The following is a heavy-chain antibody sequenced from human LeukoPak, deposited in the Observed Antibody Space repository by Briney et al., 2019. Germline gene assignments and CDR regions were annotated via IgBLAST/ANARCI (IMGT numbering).Heavy chain of an antibody. CDR3: AKVLSRRLGYCSSTSCYLEWFDP. Sequence: GRSLRLSCAASGFTFSSYAMSWVRQAPGKGLEWVSAISGSGGSTYYADSVKGRFTISRDNSKNTLYLQMNSLRAEDTAVYYCAKVLSRRLGYCSSTSCYLEWFDPWGQGTLVTVSS. CDR1: GFTFSSYA. V-gene: IGHV3-23*01. CDR2: ISGSGGST. J-gene: IGHJ5*02. D-gene: IGHD2-2*01.